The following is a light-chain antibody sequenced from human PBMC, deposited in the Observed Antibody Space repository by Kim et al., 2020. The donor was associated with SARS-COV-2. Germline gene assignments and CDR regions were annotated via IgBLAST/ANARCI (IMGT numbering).Light chain of an antibody. CDR1: QMLLHIDGDSY. Sequence: ASISCRSRQMLLHIDGDSYLSWFQQRPGQSPRRLIYKVSKRDSGVPDRFSGSGSGTDFTLKISRVEAEDVGIYYCMQTTHWPPWTFGQGTKVDIK. CDR2: KVS. J-gene: IGKJ1*01. CDR3: MQTTHWPPWT. V-gene: IGKV2-30*02.